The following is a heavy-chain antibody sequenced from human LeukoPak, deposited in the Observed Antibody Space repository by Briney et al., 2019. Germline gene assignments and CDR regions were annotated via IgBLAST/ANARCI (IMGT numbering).Heavy chain of an antibody. CDR1: GLTFKNYA. CDR2: ISGKGDAT. Sequence: PGGSLRLSCAASGLTFKNYAMTWVRQAPGKGLEWVSTISGKGDATYYADSVKGRFTISRDNSKNTLSLQMNSLRADDTALYYCAKGGHFSCFDPWGQGTLVTVSS. V-gene: IGHV3-23*01. J-gene: IGHJ5*02. CDR3: AKGGHFSCFDP. D-gene: IGHD3-3*02.